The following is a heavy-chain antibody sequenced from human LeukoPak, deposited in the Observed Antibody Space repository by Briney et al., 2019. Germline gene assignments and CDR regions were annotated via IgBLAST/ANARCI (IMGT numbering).Heavy chain of an antibody. CDR3: VRVRSYYGSVTGKSYYFDY. CDR1: GGSFSDYY. Sequence: SETLSLTCAVYGGSFSDYYWSWVRQPPGKGLEWIGEINHSENTNYNASLKSRVTISVDRSKNQFSLKLSSVTAADTAVYYCVRVRSYYGSVTGKSYYFDYWGQGTLVTVSS. V-gene: IGHV4-34*01. D-gene: IGHD3-10*01. J-gene: IGHJ4*02. CDR2: INHSENT.